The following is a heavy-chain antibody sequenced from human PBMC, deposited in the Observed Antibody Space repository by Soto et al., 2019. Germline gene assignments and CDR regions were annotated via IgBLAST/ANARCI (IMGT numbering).Heavy chain of an antibody. V-gene: IGHV1-8*01. CDR1: GYTFTSYD. J-gene: IGHJ6*02. Sequence: QVQLVQSGAEVKKPGASVKVSCKASGYTFTSYDINWVRQATGQGLEWMGWMNPNSGNTGYAQKFQGRVTMTRNTSISTAFMELSSLRSEDTAVYYCARWPDGYYYYGMDVWGQGTTVTVSS. CDR2: MNPNSGNT. CDR3: ARWPDGYYYYGMDV.